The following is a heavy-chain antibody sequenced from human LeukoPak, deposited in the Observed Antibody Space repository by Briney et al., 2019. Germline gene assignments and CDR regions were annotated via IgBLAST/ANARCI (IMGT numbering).Heavy chain of an antibody. CDR1: GGSISSSSHY. CDR2: IYYSGST. CDR3: ARGGDSSDWYGGFDF. J-gene: IGHJ4*02. Sequence: SATLSLTCTVSGGSISSSSHYWGWIRQPPGKGLEWIGSIYYSGSTNYNPSLKSRVTISVDMSKNQFSLKLNSVTAADTAVYYCARGGDSSDWYGGFDFWGQGTLVTVSS. V-gene: IGHV4-39*07. D-gene: IGHD6-13*01.